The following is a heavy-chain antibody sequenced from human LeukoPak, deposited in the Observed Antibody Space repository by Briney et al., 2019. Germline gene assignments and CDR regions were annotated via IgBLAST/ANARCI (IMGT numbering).Heavy chain of an antibody. V-gene: IGHV3-48*02. D-gene: IGHD2-2*01. Sequence: PGGSLRLSCAASGFTFSSYSMNWVRQAPGKELEWVSYISTSISTIYYADSVKGRFTISTDNAKNSLSLQMSSLRDEDTAVYYCARGGEGLVLVPPHFDYWGQGTLVTVSS. CDR2: ISTSISTI. J-gene: IGHJ4*02. CDR3: ARGGEGLVLVPPHFDY. CDR1: GFTFSSYS.